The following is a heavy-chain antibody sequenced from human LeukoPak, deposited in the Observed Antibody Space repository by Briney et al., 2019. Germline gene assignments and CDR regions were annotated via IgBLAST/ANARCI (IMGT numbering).Heavy chain of an antibody. Sequence: EASVKVSCKASGYTFSSYGINWVRQAPGEGLEWMGWISAYNGDTIYAHNFQGRVTMTADTSTSTAYMELRSLRSDDTAVYYCARDGDMNYYYMDVWGKGTTVTVSS. V-gene: IGHV1-18*01. CDR1: GYTFSSYG. CDR3: ARDGDMNYYYMDV. CDR2: ISAYNGDT. D-gene: IGHD2-15*01. J-gene: IGHJ6*03.